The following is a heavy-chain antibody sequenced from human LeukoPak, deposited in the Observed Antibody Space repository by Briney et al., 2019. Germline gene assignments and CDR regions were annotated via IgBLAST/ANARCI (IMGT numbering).Heavy chain of an antibody. CDR3: AKEIFGVADTGYMDV. CDR1: GFIFSSDE. D-gene: IGHD3-3*01. V-gene: IGHV3-48*03. CDR2: ISSSGSTI. Sequence: GGSLRLSCAASGFIFSSDEMNWVRQAPGKGLEWVSYISSSGSTIYYADSVKGRFTISRDNAKNSLYLQMNSLRAEDTAVYYCAKEIFGVADTGYMDVWGKGTTVTVPS. J-gene: IGHJ6*03.